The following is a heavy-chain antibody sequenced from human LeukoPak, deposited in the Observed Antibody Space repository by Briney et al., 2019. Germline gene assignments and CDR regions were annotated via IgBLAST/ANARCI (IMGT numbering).Heavy chain of an antibody. CDR3: ARSLGYYYDSSGYYG. CDR2: ISAYNGNT. CDR1: GYTFTSFG. Sequence: ASVKVSCKASGYTFTSFGISWVRQAPGQGLEWMGWISAYNGNTNYAQKLQGRVTMTTDTSTSTAYMELSSLRSEDTAVYYCARSLGYYYDSSGYYGWGQGTLVTVSS. D-gene: IGHD3-22*01. V-gene: IGHV1-18*01. J-gene: IGHJ4*02.